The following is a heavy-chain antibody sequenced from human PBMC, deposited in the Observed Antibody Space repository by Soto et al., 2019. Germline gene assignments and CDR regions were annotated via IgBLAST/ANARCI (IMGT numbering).Heavy chain of an antibody. D-gene: IGHD2-15*01. V-gene: IGHV4-59*11. CDR1: GVSIGSHF. J-gene: IGHJ3*02. CDR2: IYHTVNT. Sequence: QVQLQESGPRLVKPSETLSLTCSVSGVSIGSHFWSWIRQAPGKGPELVGYIYHTVNTNYNPALKRRVPISIDTAENQLSLQLSSVTAADTAVYYCARLQYAVVTALDIWGQGTMVTVSS. CDR3: ARLQYAVVTALDI.